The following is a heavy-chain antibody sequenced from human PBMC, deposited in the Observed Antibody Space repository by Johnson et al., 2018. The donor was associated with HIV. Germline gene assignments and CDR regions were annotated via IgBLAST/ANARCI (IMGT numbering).Heavy chain of an antibody. J-gene: IGHJ3*02. CDR2: ISNSGGST. CDR1: GITVNTNY. Sequence: VQLVESGGGLVQSGESLRLSCAASGITVNTNYMSWVRRAPGKGLEWVSGISNSGGSTYFADSVKGRFTISRDNSKNTLYLQMNSLRAEDTAVYYCSKNSRITYDARSAFDIWGQGTMVTVSS. CDR3: SKNSRITYDARSAFDI. V-gene: IGHV3-23*04. D-gene: IGHD3-3*01.